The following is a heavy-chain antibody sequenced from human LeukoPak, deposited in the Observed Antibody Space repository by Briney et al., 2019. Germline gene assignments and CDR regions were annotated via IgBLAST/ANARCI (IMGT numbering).Heavy chain of an antibody. CDR3: ARVIAAAGTSWFDP. CDR1: GYTFTSYG. CDR2: ISAYNGNT. D-gene: IGHD6-13*01. V-gene: IGHV1-18*01. Sequence: LRASVKVSCKASGYTFTSYGISWVRQAPGQGLEWMGWISAYNGNTNYAQKLQGRVTMTTDTSTSTAYMELRSLRSDDTAVYYCARVIAAAGTSWFDPWGQGTLVTVSS. J-gene: IGHJ5*02.